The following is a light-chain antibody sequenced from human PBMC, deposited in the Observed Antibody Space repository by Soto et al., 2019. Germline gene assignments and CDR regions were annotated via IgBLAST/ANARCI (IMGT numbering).Light chain of an antibody. V-gene: IGLV2-14*01. Sequence: QSALTHPASVSGSPGQSITISCTGTSSDVGGYNYVSWYQQHTGKAPKLMIYDVSNRPSGVSNRFSGSKSGNTASLTISGLQAEDEADYYCSSYTSSSTPVVFGGGTKLTVL. CDR1: SSDVGGYNY. J-gene: IGLJ2*01. CDR2: DVS. CDR3: SSYTSSSTPVV.